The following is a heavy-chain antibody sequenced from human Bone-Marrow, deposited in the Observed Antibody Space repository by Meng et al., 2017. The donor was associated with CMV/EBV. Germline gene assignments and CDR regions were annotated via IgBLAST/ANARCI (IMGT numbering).Heavy chain of an antibody. CDR3: ARGTNIVVVAATHWFDP. J-gene: IGHJ5*02. Sequence: TFNSYYMQWVRQAPGQGLEWMGIINPSGGSTSYAQKFQGRVTMTRDTSTSTVYMELSSLRSEDTAVYYCARGTNIVVVAATHWFDPWGQGTLVTVSS. CDR1: TFNSYY. V-gene: IGHV1-46*02. CDR2: INPSGGST. D-gene: IGHD2-15*01.